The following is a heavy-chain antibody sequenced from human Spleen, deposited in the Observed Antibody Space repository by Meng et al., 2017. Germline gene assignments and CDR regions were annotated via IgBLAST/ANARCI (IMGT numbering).Heavy chain of an antibody. CDR1: GYTFTGLY. D-gene: IGHD3-16*01. V-gene: IGHV1-2*02. J-gene: IGHJ4*02. CDR3: ARDLGFGARREAY. Sequence: ASVKVSCKASGYTFTGLYIHWVRQAPGQGLEWMGWINPNTGDTNYAQKFQGRVTMTRDTSISTAYMEFRSLRLDDTAIYYCARDLGFGARREAYWGQGTQVTVSS. CDR2: INPNTGDT.